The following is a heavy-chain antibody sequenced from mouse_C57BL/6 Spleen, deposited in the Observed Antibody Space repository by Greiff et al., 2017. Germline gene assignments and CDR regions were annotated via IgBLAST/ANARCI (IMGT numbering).Heavy chain of an antibody. Sequence: QVQLQQSGPELVKPGASVKISCKASGYAFSSSWMNWVKQRPGKGREWIGRIYPGDGDTNYNGKFKGKATLTADKSSSTAYMQLSSLTSEDSAVYFCASGYYVFAYWGQGTLVTVSA. D-gene: IGHD2-3*01. CDR1: GYAFSSSW. CDR2: IYPGDGDT. J-gene: IGHJ3*01. V-gene: IGHV1-82*01. CDR3: ASGYYVFAY.